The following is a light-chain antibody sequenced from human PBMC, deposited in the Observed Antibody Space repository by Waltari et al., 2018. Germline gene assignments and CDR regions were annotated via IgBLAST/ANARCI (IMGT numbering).Light chain of an antibody. CDR2: SNN. Sequence: QSVLTQPPSASGTPGQRVTISCSGSSSNVRSNTVNWYQQLPGTAPKLLIYSNNQPPSGVPDRFSVSKSGTSASLAISGLQSEDEADYYCATWDDSLNAYVFGTGTKVTVL. CDR1: SSNVRSNT. J-gene: IGLJ1*01. V-gene: IGLV1-44*01. CDR3: ATWDDSLNAYV.